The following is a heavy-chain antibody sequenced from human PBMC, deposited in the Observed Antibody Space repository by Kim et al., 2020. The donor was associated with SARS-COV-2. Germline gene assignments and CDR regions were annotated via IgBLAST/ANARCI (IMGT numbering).Heavy chain of an antibody. D-gene: IGHD7-27*01. Sequence: GGSLRLSCAASGFTFSRSWMHWVRQAPGKGLVWVSRINSDGSSTSYADSVKGRFTISRDNAKNTLYLQMNSLRAEDTAVYYCARVGHLGADYWGAQLYCFDYWGQGTLVTVSS. CDR3: ARVGHLGADYWGAQLYCFDY. J-gene: IGHJ4*02. CDR2: INSDGSST. CDR1: GFTFSRSW. V-gene: IGHV3-74*01.